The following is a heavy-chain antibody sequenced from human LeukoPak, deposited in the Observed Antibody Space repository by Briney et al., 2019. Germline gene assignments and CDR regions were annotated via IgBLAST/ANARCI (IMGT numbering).Heavy chain of an antibody. CDR1: GFTFSSYG. D-gene: IGHD6-13*01. J-gene: IGHJ6*03. Sequence: GGTLRLSCAASGFTFSSYGMSWVRQAPGKGLEWVSAISGSGGSTYYADSVKGRFTISRDNSKNTLYLQMNSLRAEDTAVYYCARETSSSWQLYYYYYYMDVWGKGTTVTVSS. V-gene: IGHV3-23*01. CDR2: ISGSGGST. CDR3: ARETSSSWQLYYYYYYMDV.